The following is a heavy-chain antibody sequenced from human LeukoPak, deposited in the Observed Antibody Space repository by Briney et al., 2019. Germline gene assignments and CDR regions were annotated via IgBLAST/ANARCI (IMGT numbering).Heavy chain of an antibody. CDR1: GGTFSSYA. J-gene: IGHJ4*02. CDR3: ASGYARETGDY. D-gene: IGHD5-12*01. CDR2: IIPILGIA. V-gene: IGHV1-69*04. Sequence: GASVKVSCKASGGTFSSYAISWVRQAPGQGLEWMGRIIPILGIANYAQKFQGRVTITADKSTSTAYMELSSLRSEDTAVYYCASGYARETGDYWGQGTLVTVSS.